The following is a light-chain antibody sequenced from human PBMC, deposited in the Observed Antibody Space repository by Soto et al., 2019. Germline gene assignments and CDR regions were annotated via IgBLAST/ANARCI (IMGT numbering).Light chain of an antibody. CDR1: QGISSA. J-gene: IGKJ4*01. V-gene: IGKV1D-13*01. CDR2: DAS. CDR3: QHFNNYPLA. Sequence: AIQLTQSPSSLSASVGVRVTITCRASQGISSALAWYQQKPGKAPELLIYDASSLERGVPSRFSGSGSGTDFTLTISSLQPEDFATYYCQHFNNYPLAFGGGSKVEIK.